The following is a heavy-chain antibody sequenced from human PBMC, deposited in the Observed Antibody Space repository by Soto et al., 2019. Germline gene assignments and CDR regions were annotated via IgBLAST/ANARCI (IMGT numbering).Heavy chain of an antibody. J-gene: IGHJ6*02. CDR3: ARDVQQWPEPYYYYGMDV. CDR1: GFTFSSYS. CDR2: ISSSSSYI. D-gene: IGHD6-19*01. Sequence: GGSLRLSCAASGFTFSSYSMNWVRQAPGKGLEWVSSISSSSSYIYYADSVKGRFTISRDNAKNSLYLQMNSLRAEDTAVYYCARDVQQWPEPYYYYGMDVWGQGTTVTVSS. V-gene: IGHV3-21*01.